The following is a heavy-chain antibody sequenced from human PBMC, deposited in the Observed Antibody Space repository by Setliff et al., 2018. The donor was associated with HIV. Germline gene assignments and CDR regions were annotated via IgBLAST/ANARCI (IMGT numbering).Heavy chain of an antibody. Sequence: GGSLRLSCAASGFTFSNFAMSWVRQAPGKGLEWVSGIGGSGGDTYYADSGKGRFVISREKSKSTLYLQMNSLRAEDTAVYYCAKKTAAYTSGSWLHYWGQGTLVTVSS. CDR1: GFTFSNFA. J-gene: IGHJ4*02. V-gene: IGHV3-23*01. CDR3: AKKTAAYTSGSWLHY. CDR2: IGGSGGDT. D-gene: IGHD3-10*01.